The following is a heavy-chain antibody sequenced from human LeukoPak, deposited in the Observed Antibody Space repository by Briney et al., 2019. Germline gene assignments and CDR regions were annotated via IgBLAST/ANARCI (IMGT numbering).Heavy chain of an antibody. Sequence: GGSLRLSCAASGFTFSTYWMTWVRQAPGKGLEWVANIKEDGSQTKYAASFLGRFTVSRDNSKNSLFLQMNSLRVEDTAVYYCVRDYPVVNPYWGQGTRVTVSS. CDR1: GFTFSTYW. CDR2: IKEDGSQT. CDR3: VRDYPVVNPY. D-gene: IGHD3-22*01. V-gene: IGHV3-7*01. J-gene: IGHJ4*02.